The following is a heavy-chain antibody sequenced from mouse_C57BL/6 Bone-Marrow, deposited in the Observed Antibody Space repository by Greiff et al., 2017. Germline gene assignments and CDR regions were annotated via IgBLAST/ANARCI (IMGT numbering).Heavy chain of an antibody. CDR2: ISSGSSTI. CDR1: GFTFSDYG. Sequence: EVKLVESGGGLVKPGGSLKISCAASGFTFSDYGMNWVRQAPEKRLEWVAYISSGSSTIYYADRVKGRFTISRDNAKNTLFLQMTSLCSEDTAMYYCARSKASLRRGLAYWGQGTLVTVSA. CDR3: ARSKASLRRGLAY. J-gene: IGHJ3*01. D-gene: IGHD1-2*01. V-gene: IGHV5-17*01.